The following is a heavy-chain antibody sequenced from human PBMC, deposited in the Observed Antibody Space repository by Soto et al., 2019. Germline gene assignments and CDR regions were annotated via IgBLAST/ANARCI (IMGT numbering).Heavy chain of an antibody. V-gene: IGHV4-31*03. D-gene: IGHD2-2*01. CDR3: ARDTHAEGVDV. Sequence: PSETLSLTCTVSGGSISGGGYYWSWIRQHPGKGLEWIGYIYYRGTAYYNPSLRSRVTISVDTSKNQFSLKLTSVIAAVTAVYYCARDTHAEGVDVWGHGTTATVSS. CDR1: GGSISGGGYY. CDR2: IYYRGTA. J-gene: IGHJ6*02.